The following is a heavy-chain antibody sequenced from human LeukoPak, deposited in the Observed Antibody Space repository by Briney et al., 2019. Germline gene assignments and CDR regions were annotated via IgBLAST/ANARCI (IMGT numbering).Heavy chain of an antibody. J-gene: IGHJ3*02. D-gene: IGHD3-22*01. V-gene: IGHV1-18*01. Sequence: ASVKVSCKASGYTFTSYGISWVRQAPGQGLEWMGWISAYNGNTNYAQKLQGRVTMTTDTSTSTAYMELRSLRSDDTAVYYCARDHFIKYYYDSSGQLNLPAGVDTFDIWGQGTMVTVSS. CDR2: ISAYNGNT. CDR1: GYTFTSYG. CDR3: ARDHFIKYYYDSSGQLNLPAGVDTFDI.